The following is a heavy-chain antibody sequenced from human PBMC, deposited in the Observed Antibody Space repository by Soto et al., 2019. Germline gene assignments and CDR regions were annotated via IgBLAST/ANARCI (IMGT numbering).Heavy chain of an antibody. D-gene: IGHD1-7*01. CDR3: ARARGDNWNWAGLYYYYGMDV. V-gene: IGHV1-2*02. CDR1: GYTFTGYY. Sequence: QVQLVQSGAEVKKPGASVQVSCKASGYTFTGYYMHWVRQAPGQGLEWMGWINPNSGGTNYAQKFQGRVTMTRDTSISTAYMELSRLRSDDTAVYYCARARGDNWNWAGLYYYYGMDVWGQGTTVTVSS. CDR2: INPNSGGT. J-gene: IGHJ6*02.